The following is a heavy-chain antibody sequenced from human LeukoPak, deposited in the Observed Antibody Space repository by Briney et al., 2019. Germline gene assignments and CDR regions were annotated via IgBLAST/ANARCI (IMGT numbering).Heavy chain of an antibody. D-gene: IGHD1-26*01. Sequence: ASVKVSCTASGYTFIGYYIHWVRQAPGQGLEWMGWINPNSGGTKYAQKFQGRVTVTRDTSISTAYMELSSLRSDDTAVYYCAREYPSLDVGIDYWGQGTLVTVSS. CDR3: AREYPSLDVGIDY. CDR1: GYTFIGYY. V-gene: IGHV1-2*02. J-gene: IGHJ4*02. CDR2: INPNSGGT.